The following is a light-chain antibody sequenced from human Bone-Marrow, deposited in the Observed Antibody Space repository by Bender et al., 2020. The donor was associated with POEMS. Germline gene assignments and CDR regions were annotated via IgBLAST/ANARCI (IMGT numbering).Light chain of an antibody. J-gene: IGLJ2*01. CDR3: QAWDTYSVI. CDR1: DLGVKY. CDR2: QDT. V-gene: IGLV3-1*01. Sequence: SYEVTQPPSVSVSPGQTASIPCSGDDLGVKYVAWYQQKPGQSPVLVIYQDTKRPSGIPERFSGSNSWNTATLTISGTQAMDEADYYCQAWDTYSVIFCGGTKLTVL.